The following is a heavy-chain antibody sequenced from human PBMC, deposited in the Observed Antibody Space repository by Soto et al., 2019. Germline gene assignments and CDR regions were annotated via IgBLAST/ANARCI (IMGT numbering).Heavy chain of an antibody. CDR3: ARSYCSDSVSCNWFDP. V-gene: IGHV4-59*01. D-gene: IGHD2-15*01. Sequence: QVQLQESGPGLVKPSETLSLTCSVSGDSSSTYYWGWIRQPPGKGLEWLGYINYSGRSNHNPSLKSRLSMSVDTSNNQVSLKLTSVTAADTAVYYCARSYCSDSVSCNWFDPWGQGTLVVVSS. J-gene: IGHJ5*02. CDR2: INYSGRS. CDR1: GDSSSTYY.